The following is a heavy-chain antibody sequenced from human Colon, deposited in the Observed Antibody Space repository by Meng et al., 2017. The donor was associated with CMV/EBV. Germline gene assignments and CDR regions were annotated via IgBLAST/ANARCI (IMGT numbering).Heavy chain of an antibody. D-gene: IGHD4-17*01. CDR2: ISSRKSHI. CDR1: GFTFASHT. Sequence: ESLKISCAASGFTFASHTMTWVRQAPGKGLEWVSSISSRKSHIYYADSVKGRFTISRDDAQNSLSLQMNSLRVEDSAVYYCARVEGSVTSPLDYWGQGTLVTVSS. V-gene: IGHV3-21*01. J-gene: IGHJ4*02. CDR3: ARVEGSVTSPLDY.